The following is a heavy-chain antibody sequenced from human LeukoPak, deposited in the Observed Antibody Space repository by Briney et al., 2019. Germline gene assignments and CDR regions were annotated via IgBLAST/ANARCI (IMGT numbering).Heavy chain of an antibody. V-gene: IGHV5-51*01. CDR2: IYPGDSDT. Sequence: GESLKISCKGSGYSFTSYWIGWVRQMPGKGLEWMGIIYPGDSDTRYSPSFQGQATLSADKSTNTAYLQWSSLKASDTAMYYCARRGIAAAGTSPNWFDPWGQGTLVTVSS. CDR3: ARRGIAAAGTSPNWFDP. J-gene: IGHJ5*02. CDR1: GYSFTSYW. D-gene: IGHD6-13*01.